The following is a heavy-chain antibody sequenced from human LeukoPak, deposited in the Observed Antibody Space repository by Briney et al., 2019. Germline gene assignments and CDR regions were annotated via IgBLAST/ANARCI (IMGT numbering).Heavy chain of an antibody. J-gene: IGHJ4*02. CDR2: IDTDGSST. D-gene: IGHD4-17*01. V-gene: IGHV3-74*01. CDR1: GFTFSSYC. CDR3: ASESHGDYSAS. Sequence: GGSLRLSCAASGFTFSSYCMLWVRQAPGKGLVWVSRIDTDGSSTSYADSVKGRFTISRDNAKNTLYLQMNSLRAEDTAVYYCASESHGDYSASWGQGTLVTVSS.